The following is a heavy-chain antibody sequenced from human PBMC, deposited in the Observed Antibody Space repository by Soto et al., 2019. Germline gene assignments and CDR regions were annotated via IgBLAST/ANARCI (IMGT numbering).Heavy chain of an antibody. Sequence: SETLSLTCIVSGGSLISYYWSWIRQPAGKGLEWIGRIYTSGSTNYNPSLKSRVTMSVDTSKNRFSLKLSSVTAADTDMYYCARTKGIYSGANWFDPWAQGTLVTVSS. V-gene: IGHV4-4*07. J-gene: IGHJ5*02. CDR3: ARTKGIYSGANWFDP. CDR2: IYTSGST. CDR1: GGSLISYY. D-gene: IGHD1-26*01.